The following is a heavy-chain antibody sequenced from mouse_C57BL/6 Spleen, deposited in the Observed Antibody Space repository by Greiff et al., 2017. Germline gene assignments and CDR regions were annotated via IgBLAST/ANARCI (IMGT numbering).Heavy chain of an antibody. Sequence: VNVVESGPGLVQPSQSLSITCTVSGFSLTSYGVHWVRQSPGKGLEWLGVIWSGGSTDYNGAFISRLSISKDNSKSQVFFKMNSLQADDTAIYYCARNTIVTYYYAMDYWGQGTSVTVSS. D-gene: IGHD2-5*01. CDR2: IWSGGST. V-gene: IGHV2-2*01. CDR1: GFSLTSYG. CDR3: ARNTIVTYYYAMDY. J-gene: IGHJ4*01.